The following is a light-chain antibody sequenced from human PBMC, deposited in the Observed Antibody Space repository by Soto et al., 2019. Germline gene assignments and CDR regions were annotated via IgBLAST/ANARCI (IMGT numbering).Light chain of an antibody. J-gene: IGLJ2*01. CDR3: AAWDDSLSGVV. Sequence: QSVLNQPPSASGTPGQRVTISCSGSSSNIGSNYVYWYQQLPGTAPKLLIYRNNQRPSGVPDRFSGSKSGTSASLAISGLRSEDEADYYCAAWDDSLSGVVFGGGTKLTV. CDR1: SSNIGSNY. V-gene: IGLV1-47*01. CDR2: RNN.